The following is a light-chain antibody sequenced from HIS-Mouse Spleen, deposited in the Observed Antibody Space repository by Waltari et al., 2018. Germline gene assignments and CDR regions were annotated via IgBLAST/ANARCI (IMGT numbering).Light chain of an antibody. CDR1: KSLVHSDGNTY. Sequence: MTQTPLSSPGTLGQPAAREGRGRKSLVHSDGNTYLSWLQQRPGQPPRLLIYKISNRFSVVPDRFSGSGARSSFPLALCMVDAESVGVYSCMQATQFPQTFGQGTKVEIK. V-gene: IGKV2-24*01. J-gene: IGKJ1*01. CDR2: KIS. CDR3: MQATQFPQT.